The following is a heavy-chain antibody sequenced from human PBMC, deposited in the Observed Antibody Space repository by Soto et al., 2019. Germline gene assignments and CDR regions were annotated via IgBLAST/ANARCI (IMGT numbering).Heavy chain of an antibody. D-gene: IGHD2-15*01. CDR3: ARDHWDIVVVVAATCGLSPCYGMDV. J-gene: IGHJ6*02. V-gene: IGHV3-21*01. CDR2: ISSSSSYI. CDR1: GFTFSSYS. Sequence: GGSLRLSCAASGFTFSSYSMNWVRQAPGKGLEWVSSISSSSSYIYYADSVKGRFTTSRDNAKNSLYLQMNSLRAEGTAVYYCARDHWDIVVVVAATCGLSPCYGMDVWGQGTTVTVSS.